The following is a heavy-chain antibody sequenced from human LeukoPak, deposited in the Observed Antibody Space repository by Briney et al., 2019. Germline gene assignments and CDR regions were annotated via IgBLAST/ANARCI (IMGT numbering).Heavy chain of an antibody. CDR3: ARHRPGERRFDP. J-gene: IGHJ5*02. D-gene: IGHD3-16*01. CDR2: INYSGNT. V-gene: IGHV4-59*08. CDR1: GGSISSDY. Sequence: PSETLSLTCTVSGGSISSDYWSWIRQPPGKGLEWIGYINYSGNTNSNPSLKSRVTISVDTPKNQISLKLSSVTAADTAVYYCARHRPGERRFDPWGQGTLVTVSS.